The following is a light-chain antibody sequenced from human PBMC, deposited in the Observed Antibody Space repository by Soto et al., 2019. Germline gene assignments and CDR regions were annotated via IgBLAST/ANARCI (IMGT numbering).Light chain of an antibody. CDR2: GAS. J-gene: IGKJ1*01. V-gene: IGKV3-15*01. CDR3: QQYSDWPPQWT. Sequence: EIVMTQSPATLSVSPGERATLSCRASQSVSSNLAWYQQKPGQAPRLLIYGASTRATGIPARFSGSGSGTEFSLTISSLQSEDFAVYYCQQYSDWPPQWTFGQGTKVDIK. CDR1: QSVSSN.